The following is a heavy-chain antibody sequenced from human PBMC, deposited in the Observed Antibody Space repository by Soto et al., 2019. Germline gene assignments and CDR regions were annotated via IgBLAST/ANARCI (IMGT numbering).Heavy chain of an antibody. J-gene: IGHJ6*02. CDR1: GYSFTSYW. CDR2: IYPGDSDT. D-gene: IGHD2-15*01. V-gene: IGHV5-51*01. CDR3: SRYCSGGSCYSSYYYGTDV. Sequence: GESLKISCKGSGYSFTSYWIGWVRQMPGKGLEWMGNIYPGDSDTRYSPSFQGHVTISADKSISTAYLQWSSLKASDTAMYYCSRYCSGGSCYSSYYYGTDVWGQGTTVTVSS.